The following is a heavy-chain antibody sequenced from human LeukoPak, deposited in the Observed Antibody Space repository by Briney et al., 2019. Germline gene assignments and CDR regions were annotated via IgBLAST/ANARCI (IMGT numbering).Heavy chain of an antibody. Sequence: SETLSPTCAVSGGSISSSNWWSWVRQPPGKGLEWIGEIYHSGSTNYNPSLKSRVTISVDKSKNQFSLKLSSVTAADTAVYYCARTKYYYGSGSYFDPWGQGTLVTVSS. J-gene: IGHJ5*02. CDR3: ARTKYYYGSGSYFDP. D-gene: IGHD3-10*01. CDR2: IYHSGST. V-gene: IGHV4-4*02. CDR1: GGSISSSNW.